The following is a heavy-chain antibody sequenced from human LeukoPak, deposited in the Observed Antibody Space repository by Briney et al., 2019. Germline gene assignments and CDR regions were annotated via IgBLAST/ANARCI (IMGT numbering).Heavy chain of an antibody. CDR2: IYSSGST. D-gene: IGHD3-9*01. Sequence: PSETLSLTCTVSGGSTSSSYWTWIRQPAGKGLEWIGRIYSSGSTNYNPSLKSRLTMSVDTSRNQFSLKLNSVTAADTAVYYCARECLSGTCPYNNMDVWGQGTTVTVSS. V-gene: IGHV4-4*07. J-gene: IGHJ6*02. CDR3: ARECLSGTCPYNNMDV. CDR1: GGSTSSSY.